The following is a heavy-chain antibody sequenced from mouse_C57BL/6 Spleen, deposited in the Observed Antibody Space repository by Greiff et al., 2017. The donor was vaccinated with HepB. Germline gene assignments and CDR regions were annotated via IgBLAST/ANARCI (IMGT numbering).Heavy chain of an antibody. CDR1: GYSITSGYY. J-gene: IGHJ2*01. Sequence: EVKLVESGPGLVKPSQSLSLTCSVTGYSITSGYYWNWIRQFPGNKLEWMGYISYDGSNNYNPSLKNRISITRDTSKNQFFLKLNSVTTEDTATYYCARDDGYSPFDYWGQGTTLTVSS. V-gene: IGHV3-6*01. CDR3: ARDDGYSPFDY. D-gene: IGHD2-3*01. CDR2: ISYDGSN.